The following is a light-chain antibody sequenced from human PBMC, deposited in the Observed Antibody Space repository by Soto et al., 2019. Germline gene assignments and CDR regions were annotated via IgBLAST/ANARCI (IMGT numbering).Light chain of an antibody. CDR1: SGDSSYA. V-gene: IGLV4-69*01. CDR3: QTWVTGIQV. CDR2: LNSDGSH. J-gene: IGLJ2*01. Sequence: QSVLTQSPSASASLGASVKLTCSQSSGDSSYAIAWHQQQPEKGPRYLMKLNSDGSHSKGDGIPDRFSGSSSGAERYLTISSLQSEDEADYYCQTWVTGIQVFGGGTKLTVL.